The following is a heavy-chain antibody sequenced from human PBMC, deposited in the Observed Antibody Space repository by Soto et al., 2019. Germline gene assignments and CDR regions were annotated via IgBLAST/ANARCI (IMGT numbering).Heavy chain of an antibody. CDR3: AREGLSSNWLHWFDP. J-gene: IGHJ5*02. CDR2: IGGSSGTI. Sequence: EVQLVESGGNLVQPGGSLRLSCAASGFTFSNYPMNWVRQAPGKGLAWISYIGGSSGTIYYADSVKGRFTISRDNAKNSLFLQMNRRRAEDTAVYYCAREGLSSNWLHWFDPWGQGTLVTVSS. CDR1: GFTFSNYP. V-gene: IGHV3-48*01. D-gene: IGHD6-13*01.